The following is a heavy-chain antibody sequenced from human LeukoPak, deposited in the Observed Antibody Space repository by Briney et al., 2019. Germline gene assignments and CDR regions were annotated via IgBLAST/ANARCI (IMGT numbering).Heavy chain of an antibody. V-gene: IGHV1-18*01. D-gene: IGHD1-7*01. J-gene: IGHJ4*02. CDR1: GYTFTSYV. CDR2: IGAYNGNT. Sequence: ASVKVSCKASGYTFTSYVISWVRQAPGQGLEWIGWIGAYNGNTNYAQKLQGRVTMTTDTSTSTAYMELRSLRSDDTAVYYCASQLELRYWGQGTLVTVSS. CDR3: ASQLELRY.